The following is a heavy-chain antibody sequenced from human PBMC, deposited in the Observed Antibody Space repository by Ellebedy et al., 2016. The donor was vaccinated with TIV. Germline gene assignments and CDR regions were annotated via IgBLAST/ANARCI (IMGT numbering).Heavy chain of an antibody. V-gene: IGHV4-34*01. J-gene: IGHJ5*02. CDR1: GGSISGYY. Sequence: SETLSLXCTVSGGSISGYYWSWIRQPPGKGLEWIGEINHSGSTNYNPSLKSRVTISVDTSKNQFSLKLSSVTAADTAVYYCARGLGSGWYRRWFNPWGQGTLVTVSS. D-gene: IGHD6-19*01. CDR2: INHSGST. CDR3: ARGLGSGWYRRWFNP.